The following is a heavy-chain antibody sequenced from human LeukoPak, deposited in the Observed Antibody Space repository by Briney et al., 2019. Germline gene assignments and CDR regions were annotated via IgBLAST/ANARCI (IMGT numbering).Heavy chain of an antibody. CDR1: GGSISGGNFY. V-gene: IGHV4-61*02. J-gene: IGHJ4*02. Sequence: ASETLSLTCAVSGGSISGGNFYWSWIRQPAGKGLEWIGRVFRSGFTESNPSLKSRVTLSLDTSKNHFSLQLSSVTAADTAVYCCANGGRTSDFDYWGQGILVTISS. CDR2: VFRSGFT. CDR3: ANGGRTSDFDY. D-gene: IGHD3-16*01.